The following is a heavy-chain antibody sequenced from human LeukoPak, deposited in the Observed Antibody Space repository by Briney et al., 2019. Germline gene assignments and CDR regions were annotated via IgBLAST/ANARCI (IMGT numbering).Heavy chain of an antibody. Sequence: GGSLRLSFEAPEFTFSDHCMDWVRQAPGKGREWVGRPRNKANSYTTEYAASVKGRFTISRDDSKKSLYLQMNSLKTEDTAVYYCARESGGGVLGYFDLWGRGTLVSVSS. CDR1: EFTFSDHC. V-gene: IGHV3-72*01. CDR3: ARESGGGVLGYFDL. J-gene: IGHJ2*01. CDR2: PRNKANSYTT. D-gene: IGHD3-10*01.